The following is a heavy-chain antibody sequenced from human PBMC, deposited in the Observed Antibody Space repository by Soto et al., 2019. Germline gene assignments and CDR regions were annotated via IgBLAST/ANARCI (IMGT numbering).Heavy chain of an antibody. J-gene: IGHJ4*02. D-gene: IGHD2-21*02. Sequence: QVQLVQSGAEEKKPGASVKVSCKASGYTFTSYAMHWVRQAPGQRLEWMGWINAGNGNTKYSQKFQGRVTITRDTSASTAYMELSSLRSEGTAVYYCARSIVVVTALAYWGQGTRVTVSS. CDR1: GYTFTSYA. CDR2: INAGNGNT. CDR3: ARSIVVVTALAY. V-gene: IGHV1-3*05.